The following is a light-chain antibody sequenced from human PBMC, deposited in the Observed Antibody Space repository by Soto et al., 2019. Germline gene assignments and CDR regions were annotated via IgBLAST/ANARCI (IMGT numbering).Light chain of an antibody. V-gene: IGLV1-44*01. CDR1: SSNIGSHT. J-gene: IGLJ2*01. CDR3: ASWDYSLNGVV. Sequence: QSVLTQPASASGTPGQTIAISCSGGSSNIGSHTVNWYQQLPGTAPRLLIYSNTQRPSGVPDRFSGSKSGTSASLAISGLQYEYEGDYYCASWDYSLNGVVFGGGTKLTVL. CDR2: SNT.